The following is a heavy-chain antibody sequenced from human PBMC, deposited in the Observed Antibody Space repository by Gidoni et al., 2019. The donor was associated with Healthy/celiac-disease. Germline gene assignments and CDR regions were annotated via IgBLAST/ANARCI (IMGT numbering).Heavy chain of an antibody. Sequence: FSSYWMSWVRQAPGKGLEWVANIKQEGSEKYYVDSVKGRSTIARDNAKNSLYLQMNSLRAEDTAVYYCARAYNNGGTSAYGGQGTLVTVSS. CDR2: IKQEGSEK. V-gene: IGHV3-7*01. D-gene: IGHD1-26*01. CDR3: ARAYNNGGTSAY. CDR1: FSSYW. J-gene: IGHJ4*02.